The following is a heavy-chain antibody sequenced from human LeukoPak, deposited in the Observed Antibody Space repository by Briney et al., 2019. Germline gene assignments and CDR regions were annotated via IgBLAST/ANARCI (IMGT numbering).Heavy chain of an antibody. V-gene: IGHV3-30*02. CDR2: INYDGSDK. D-gene: IGHD4-17*01. CDR1: GFTFTHFG. Sequence: SGGSLRLSCAASGFTFTHFGMHWVRQAPGRGLEWVAFINYDGSDKYYTDSVKGRFTISRDNSKNTLYLQMNSVRTGDTAVYYCARDGPAPSMTSVTSNYWGQGTLVTVS. J-gene: IGHJ4*02. CDR3: ARDGPAPSMTSVTSNY.